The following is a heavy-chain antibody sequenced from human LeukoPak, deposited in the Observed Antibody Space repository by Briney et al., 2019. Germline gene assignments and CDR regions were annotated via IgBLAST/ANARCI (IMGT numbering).Heavy chain of an antibody. CDR3: ARDFYGDDGGY. V-gene: IGHV1-46*01. CDR1: GYTFASYL. D-gene: IGHD4-17*01. CDR2: ISPNNGDT. J-gene: IGHJ4*02. Sequence: ASVKVSCKASGYTFASYLIHWVREAPGQGLEWMGIISPNNGDTQYAPKFRGRVTMTRDMSTSTVYMELSRLRSDDTAVYYCARDFYGDDGGYWGQGTLVTVSS.